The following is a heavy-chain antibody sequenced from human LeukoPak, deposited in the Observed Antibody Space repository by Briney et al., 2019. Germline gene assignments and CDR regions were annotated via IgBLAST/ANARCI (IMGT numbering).Heavy chain of an antibody. CDR1: GFIFSSYG. Sequence: GGSLRLSCAASGFIFSSYGMHWVRQAPGKGLEWVSAFSGSGGDTYYADSVKGRFTISRDNSKNTLYLQMNSLRAEDTAVYYCAKSGYNRFDYWGQGTLVTVSS. J-gene: IGHJ4*02. CDR2: FSGSGGDT. D-gene: IGHD5-24*01. CDR3: AKSGYNRFDY. V-gene: IGHV3-23*01.